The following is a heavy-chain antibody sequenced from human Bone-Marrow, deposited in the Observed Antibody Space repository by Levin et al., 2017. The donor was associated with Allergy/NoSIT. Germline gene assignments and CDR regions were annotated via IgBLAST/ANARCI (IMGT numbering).Heavy chain of an antibody. D-gene: IGHD2-2*01. J-gene: IGHJ6*03. CDR2: IKQDGSEK. V-gene: IGHV3-7*03. CDR3: ARDIVVVPAAFSKYYYYYYMDV. CDR1: GFTFSSYW. Sequence: GGSPRLSCAASGFTFSSYWMSWVRQAPGKGLEWVANIKQDGSEKYYVDSVKGRFTISRDNAKNSLYLQMNSLRAEDTAVYYCARDIVVVPAAFSKYYYYYYMDVWGKGTTVTVSS.